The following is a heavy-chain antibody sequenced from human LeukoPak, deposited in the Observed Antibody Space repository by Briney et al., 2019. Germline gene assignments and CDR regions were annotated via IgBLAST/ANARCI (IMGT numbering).Heavy chain of an antibody. D-gene: IGHD2-15*01. CDR1: GYTFTGYY. J-gene: IGHJ5*02. V-gene: IGHV1-2*02. CDR2: INPNSGGT. CDR3: ASVVAATVSSYNWFDP. Sequence: ASVKVSCKASGYTFTGYYMHWVRQAPGQGLEWMGWINPNSGGTNYAQKFQGRVTMTRDTSISTAYMELSSLRSEDTAVYYCASVVAATVSSYNWFDPWGQGTLVTVSS.